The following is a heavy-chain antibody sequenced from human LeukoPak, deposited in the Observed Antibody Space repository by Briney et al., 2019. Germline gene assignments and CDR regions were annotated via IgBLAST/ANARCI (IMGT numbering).Heavy chain of an antibody. CDR1: GFTFSSYA. J-gene: IGHJ4*02. V-gene: IGHV3-23*01. CDR2: ISGSGGSA. Sequence: GGSLRLSCAASGFTFSSYAMSWVRQAPGKGLEWVSAISGSGGSAYYADSVKGRFTISRDNSKNTLYLQMNSLRAEDTAVYYCASYRGYSYGLDYWGQGTLVTVSS. CDR3: ASYRGYSYGLDY. D-gene: IGHD5-18*01.